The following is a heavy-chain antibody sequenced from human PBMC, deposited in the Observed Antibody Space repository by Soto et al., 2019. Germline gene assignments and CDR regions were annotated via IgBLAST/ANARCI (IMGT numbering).Heavy chain of an antibody. CDR3: ARKELGLFDY. V-gene: IGHV4-59*08. D-gene: IGHD7-27*01. CDR1: GGSISGYD. J-gene: IGHJ4*02. CDR2: IYYNGNT. Sequence: SETLXLTCTVCGGSISGYDWSWIRQLPGKGLEWIGYIYYNGNTYPKPSLKSRVTMSVDTSKNQFSLTVGSVTAADTAVYYCARKELGLFDYLGQGTLVTVSS.